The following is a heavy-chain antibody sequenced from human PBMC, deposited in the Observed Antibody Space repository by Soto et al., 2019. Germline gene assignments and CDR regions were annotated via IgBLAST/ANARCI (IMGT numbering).Heavy chain of an antibody. CDR3: ARQGGELYYYDSSGYNNWFDP. CDR2: IYYSGST. V-gene: IGHV4-39*01. Sequence: QLQLQESGPGLVKPSETLSLTCTVSGGSISSSSYYWGWIRQPPGKGLEWIGSIYYSGSTYYNPSLKSRVTISVDTSKNPFSLKLSSVTAADTAVYYCARQGGELYYYDSSGYNNWFDPWGQGTLVTVSS. J-gene: IGHJ5*02. CDR1: GGSISSSSYY. D-gene: IGHD3-22*01.